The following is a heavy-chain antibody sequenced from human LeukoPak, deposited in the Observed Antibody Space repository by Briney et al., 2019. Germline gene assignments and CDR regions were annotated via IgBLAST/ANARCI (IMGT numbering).Heavy chain of an antibody. V-gene: IGHV1-69*02. J-gene: IGHJ6*02. CDR3: ARVRGQWLVYGMDV. Sequence: ASVKVSFKSSGCAFTICTISLGRQPPAQGLGLVWRIIPILGIANYAQKFQGRVTITADKSTSTAYMELSSLRSEDTAVYYCARVRGQWLVYGMDVWGQGTTVTVSS. D-gene: IGHD6-19*01. CDR1: GCAFTICT. CDR2: IIPILGIA.